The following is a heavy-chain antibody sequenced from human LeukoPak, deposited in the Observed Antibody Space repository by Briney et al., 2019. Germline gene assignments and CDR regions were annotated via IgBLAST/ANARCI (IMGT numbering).Heavy chain of an antibody. CDR3: ARGRYSGSYYGEYFQH. V-gene: IGHV3-21*01. CDR1: GFTFSSYS. J-gene: IGHJ1*01. D-gene: IGHD1-26*01. Sequence: GGSLRLSCAASGFTFSSYSMNWVRQAPGKGLEWVSSISSSSSYIYYADSVKGRLTISRDNAKNSLYLQMNSLRAEDTAVYYCARGRYSGSYYGEYFQHWGQGTLVTVSS. CDR2: ISSSSSYI.